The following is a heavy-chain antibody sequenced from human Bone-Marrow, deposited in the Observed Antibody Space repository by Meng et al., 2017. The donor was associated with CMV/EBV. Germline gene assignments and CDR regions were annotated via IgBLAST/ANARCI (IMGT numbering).Heavy chain of an antibody. Sequence: GESLKISCAASGFTISTYWMHWVRPAPGKGLVWVARTNSDGSRTSYADSVKGRFTISRDNAKNTLYLQMNSLRGEDTAVYYCARVTYYYDSSGYGRALYYFDYWGQGTLVTVSS. CDR2: TNSDGSRT. CDR3: ARVTYYYDSSGYGRALYYFDY. CDR1: GFTISTYW. D-gene: IGHD3-22*01. J-gene: IGHJ4*02. V-gene: IGHV3-74*01.